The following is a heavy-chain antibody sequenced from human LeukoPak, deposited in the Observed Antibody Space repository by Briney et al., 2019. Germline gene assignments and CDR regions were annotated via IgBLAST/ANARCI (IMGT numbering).Heavy chain of an antibody. CDR1: GFTFSNYG. CDR3: AKGGSWSCTD. Sequence: GGSLRLSCATSGFTFSNYGMHWVRQAPGKGLEWVAYTSPDERNIKYADSVKGQFTVSRDNSKSTLYLQMNGLRGDDTAVYYCAKGGSWSCTDWGQGTLVTVSS. CDR2: TSPDERNI. D-gene: IGHD2-8*02. J-gene: IGHJ4*02. V-gene: IGHV3-30*02.